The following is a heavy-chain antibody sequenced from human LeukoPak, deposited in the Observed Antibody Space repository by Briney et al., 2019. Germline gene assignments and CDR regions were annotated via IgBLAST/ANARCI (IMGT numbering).Heavy chain of an antibody. CDR2: INHSGST. D-gene: IGHD1-14*01. V-gene: IGHV4-34*01. Sequence: PSETLSLTCAVYGGSFSGYYWSWIRQPPGKGLEWIGEINHSGSTNYNPSIKSRVTISVDTSKNQFSLKLSSVTAADTAVYYCARNPGGWFDPWGQGTLVTVSS. CDR1: GGSFSGYY. J-gene: IGHJ5*02. CDR3: ARNPGGWFDP.